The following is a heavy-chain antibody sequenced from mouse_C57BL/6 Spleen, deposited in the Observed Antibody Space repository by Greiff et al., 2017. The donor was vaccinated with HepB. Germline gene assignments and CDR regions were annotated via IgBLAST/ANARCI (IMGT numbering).Heavy chain of an antibody. D-gene: IGHD1-1*02. CDR3: ARKEIWEYFDC. CDR2: IDPSDSYT. CDR1: GYTFTSYW. V-gene: IGHV1-69*01. Sequence: QVQLQQPGAELVMPGASVKLSCKASGYTFTSYWMHWVKQRPGQGLEWIGEIDPSDSYTNYNQKFKGKSTLTVDKSSSTAYMQLSSLTSEDSAVYYCARKEIWEYFDCWGQGTTLTVSS. J-gene: IGHJ2*01.